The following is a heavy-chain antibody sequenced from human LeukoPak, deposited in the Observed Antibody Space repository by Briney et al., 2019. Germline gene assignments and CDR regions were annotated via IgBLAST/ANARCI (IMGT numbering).Heavy chain of an antibody. CDR3: ARHESIALAGNYDS. V-gene: IGHV5-51*01. CDR2: IYPGDPDT. CDR1: GYSFTTYW. D-gene: IGHD6-19*01. J-gene: IGHJ4*02. Sequence: GESLKISCKGSGYSFTTYWIDWVRQMPGKGLEWMGVIYPGDPDTRYSPSFQGQVTISADNSINTAYLQWSSLKASDTAIYYCARHESIALAGNYDSWGQGTLVTVSS.